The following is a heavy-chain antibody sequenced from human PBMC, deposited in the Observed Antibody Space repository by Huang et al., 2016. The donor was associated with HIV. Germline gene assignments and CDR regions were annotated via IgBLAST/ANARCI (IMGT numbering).Heavy chain of an antibody. V-gene: IGHV3-30*02. CDR2: IRFDGGNK. J-gene: IGHJ4*02. CDR3: ATDLGGYSFDY. CDR1: GFSFSHYV. D-gene: IGHD2-21*02. Sequence: GGGVVQPGGSLRFSCATSGFSFSHYVMHGVRQAPGKGLEWVAFIRFDGGNKHYADSAKGRFTISRDNSKKMLFLEMNSRRGDDTAFYYCATDLGGYSFDYWGQGALVSVSS.